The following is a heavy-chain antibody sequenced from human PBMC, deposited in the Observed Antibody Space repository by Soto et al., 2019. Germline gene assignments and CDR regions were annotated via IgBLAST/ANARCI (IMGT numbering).Heavy chain of an antibody. Sequence: SETLSLTCTVSGGSISSSNYHWGWIRQPPGKGLEWIGSMYYSGSAYYNPSLKSRVTISVDTSKNQFSLKLSSVTAADTAVYYCARGRGLWRGYSGYDFDYWGQGTLVTVSS. J-gene: IGHJ4*02. CDR2: MYYSGSA. CDR1: GGSISSSNYH. CDR3: ARGRGLWRGYSGYDFDY. D-gene: IGHD5-12*01. V-gene: IGHV4-39*07.